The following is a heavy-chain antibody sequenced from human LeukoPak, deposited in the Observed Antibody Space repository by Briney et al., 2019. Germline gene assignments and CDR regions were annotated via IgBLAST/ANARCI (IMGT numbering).Heavy chain of an antibody. CDR3: ARVPNIVGGSGMDV. D-gene: IGHD2-15*01. Sequence: PGGSLRLSCAASGFTFSSYSMNWVRQAPGKGLGWVSSIGSSSTSIYYADSVKGRFTISRDNAKNSLYLQMNSLRAEDTAVYYCARVPNIVGGSGMDVWGKGTTVTVSS. CDR2: IGSSSTSI. V-gene: IGHV3-21*01. CDR1: GFTFSSYS. J-gene: IGHJ6*04.